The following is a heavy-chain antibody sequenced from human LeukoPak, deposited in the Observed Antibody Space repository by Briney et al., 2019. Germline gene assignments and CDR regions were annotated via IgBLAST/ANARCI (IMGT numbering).Heavy chain of an antibody. V-gene: IGHV4-34*01. J-gene: IGHJ4*02. CDR1: GGSFSGYY. CDR2: INHSGST. CDR3: ARGPGRRITIFGVVIKTYYFDY. Sequence: TSETLSLTCAVYGGSFSGYYWSWIRQPPGKGLEWIGEINHSGSTNYNPSLKSRVTISVDTSKNQFSLKLSFVTAADTAVYYCARGPGRRITIFGVVIKTYYFDYWGQGTLVTVSS. D-gene: IGHD3-3*01.